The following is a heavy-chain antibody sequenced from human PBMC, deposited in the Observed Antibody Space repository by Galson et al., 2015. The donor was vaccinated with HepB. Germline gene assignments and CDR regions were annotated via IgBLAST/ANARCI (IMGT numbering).Heavy chain of an antibody. D-gene: IGHD5-24*01. Sequence: SLRLSCEASGYTSSNYAMSWVRQAPGQGLEWVSHISGTGSSTNYADSVKGRFTTSRDNSKNTLSLQMNSLRADDTALYYCARDGFNFIPFDSWGQGTLVTVSS. V-gene: IGHV3-23*01. CDR2: ISGTGSST. CDR1: GYTSSNYA. CDR3: ARDGFNFIPFDS. J-gene: IGHJ5*01.